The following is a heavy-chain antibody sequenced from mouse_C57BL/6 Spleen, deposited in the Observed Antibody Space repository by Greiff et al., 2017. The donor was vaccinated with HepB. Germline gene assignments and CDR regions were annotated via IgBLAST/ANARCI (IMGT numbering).Heavy chain of an antibody. CDR3: ARSPDYDGSSYGGAMDY. V-gene: IGHV1-81*01. Sequence: VKLQESGAELARPGASVKLSCKASGYTFTSYGISWVKQRTGQGLEWIGEIYPRSGNTYYNEKFKGKATLTADKSSRTAYMELRRLTSEDSAVYFCARSPDYDGSSYGGAMDYWGQGTSVTVSS. D-gene: IGHD1-1*01. CDR2: IYPRSGNT. J-gene: IGHJ4*01. CDR1: GYTFTSYG.